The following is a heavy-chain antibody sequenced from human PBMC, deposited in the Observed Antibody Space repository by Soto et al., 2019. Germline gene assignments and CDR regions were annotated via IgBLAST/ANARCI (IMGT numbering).Heavy chain of an antibody. CDR2: ISGSGGST. CDR3: AKDRSNWNYVHPWDYYYYMDV. D-gene: IGHD1-7*01. V-gene: IGHV3-23*01. Sequence: GGSLRLSCAASGFTFSSYAMSWVRQAPGKGLEWVSAISGSGGSTYYADSVKGRFTISRDNSKNTLYLQMNSLRAEDTAVYYCAKDRSNWNYVHPWDYYYYMDVWGKGTTVTVSS. J-gene: IGHJ6*03. CDR1: GFTFSSYA.